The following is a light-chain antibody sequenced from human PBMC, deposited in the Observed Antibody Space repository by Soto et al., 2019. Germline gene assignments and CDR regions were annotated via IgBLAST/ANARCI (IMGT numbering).Light chain of an antibody. CDR3: QSYDSSLRYV. CDR2: GNS. V-gene: IGLV1-40*01. J-gene: IGLJ1*01. CDR1: SSYIGAGYD. Sequence: QAVVTQPPSVSGAPGQRVTISCTGSSSYIGAGYDVHWYQQLPGTAPKLLIYGNSNRPSGVPDRFSGSKSGTSASLAITGLQAEDEADYYCQSYDSSLRYVFGTGTKLTVL.